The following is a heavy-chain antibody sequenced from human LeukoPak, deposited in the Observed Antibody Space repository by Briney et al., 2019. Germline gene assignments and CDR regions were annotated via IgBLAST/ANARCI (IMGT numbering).Heavy chain of an antibody. J-gene: IGHJ3*01. Sequence: PGGSLRLSCAASGFTFSGSAMHWVRQASGQGLEGIGRIRSKANSYATAYVASVKGRFTISRDDSKKTAYLQMDSLKTEDTAVYYCASWDYGDSETFDFWGQGTMVTVSS. CDR1: GFTFSGSA. CDR3: ASWDYGDSETFDF. V-gene: IGHV3-73*01. CDR2: IRSKANSYAT. D-gene: IGHD4-17*01.